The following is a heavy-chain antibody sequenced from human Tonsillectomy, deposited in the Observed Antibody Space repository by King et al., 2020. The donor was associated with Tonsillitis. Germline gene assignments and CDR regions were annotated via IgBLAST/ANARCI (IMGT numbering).Heavy chain of an antibody. CDR3: AKAEGYCSSTSCYCLDY. J-gene: IGHJ4*02. V-gene: IGHV3-30*18. D-gene: IGHD2-2*01. CDR2: ISYDGSNK. Sequence: VQLVESGGGVVQPGRSLRLSCAASGFTFSSYGMHWVRQAPGKGLEWVAVISYDGSNKYYADSVKGRFTISRDNSKNTLYLQMNSLRAEDTAVYYCAKAEGYCSSTSCYCLDYWGKGTLVTVSS. CDR1: GFTFSSYG.